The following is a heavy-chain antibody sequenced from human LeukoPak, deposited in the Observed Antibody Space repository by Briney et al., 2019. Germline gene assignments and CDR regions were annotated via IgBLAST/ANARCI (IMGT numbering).Heavy chain of an antibody. J-gene: IGHJ5*02. Sequence: PGGSLRLSRAASGFTFSSYAMHWVRQAPGKGLEWVAVISYDGSNKYYADSVKGRFTISRDNSKNTLYLQMNSLRAEDTAVYYCARARTVVIYNWFDPWGQGTLVTVSS. CDR3: ARARTVVIYNWFDP. D-gene: IGHD4-23*01. CDR2: ISYDGSNK. V-gene: IGHV3-30-3*01. CDR1: GFTFSSYA.